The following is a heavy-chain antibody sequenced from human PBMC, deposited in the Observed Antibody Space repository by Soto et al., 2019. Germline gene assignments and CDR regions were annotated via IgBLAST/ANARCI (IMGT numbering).Heavy chain of an antibody. CDR2: ISWDSGKI. CDR1: VFTIDTHA. Sequence: PVGSLRLSCASSVFTIDTHAMHCVRHAPGKCLEWVAGISWDSGKIGYADSVKGRFSVSRDNAKNSLYLQMSSLKPEDTAFYFCARDNPGHYGDHEYTWFEAWGQGTLVIVSS. J-gene: IGHJ5*02. D-gene: IGHD4-17*01. CDR3: ARDNPGHYGDHEYTWFEA. V-gene: IGHV3-9*01.